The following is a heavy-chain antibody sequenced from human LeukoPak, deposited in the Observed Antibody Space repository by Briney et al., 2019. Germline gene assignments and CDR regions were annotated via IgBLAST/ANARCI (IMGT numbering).Heavy chain of an antibody. CDR3: AGARCSAGGCPAQYYYYAFDV. D-gene: IGHD2-15*01. Sequence: SETLSLTCSVSGGSMSRFYLSWIRQPPGKELDYIGHIYHSGSATYNPSLKSRVTISLDTSKSQFSLRLTSLTAAGAAVYFCAGARCSAGGCPAQYYYYAFDVWGQGATVTVSS. V-gene: IGHV4-59*01. CDR1: GGSMSRFY. CDR2: IYHSGSA. J-gene: IGHJ6*02.